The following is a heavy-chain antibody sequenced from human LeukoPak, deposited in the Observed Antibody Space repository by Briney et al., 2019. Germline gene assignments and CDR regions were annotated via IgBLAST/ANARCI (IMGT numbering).Heavy chain of an antibody. D-gene: IGHD3-10*01. CDR2: IYYSGST. V-gene: IGHV4-39*07. CDR3: ARVGVLLWFGELPDY. Sequence: SQTLSLTCTVSGGSISSSSYYWSWIRQPPGKGLEWIGSIYYSGSTYYNPSLKSRVTISVDTSKNQFSLKLSSVTAADAAVYYCARVGVLLWFGELPDYWGQGTLVTVSS. J-gene: IGHJ4*02. CDR1: GGSISSSSYY.